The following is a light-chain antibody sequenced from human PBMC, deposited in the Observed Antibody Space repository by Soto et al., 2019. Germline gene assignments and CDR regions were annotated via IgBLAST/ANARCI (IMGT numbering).Light chain of an antibody. Sequence: DIVMTQSPLSLPVTPGAPASISCRSSQSLLHSNGYNYLDWYLQKPGQSPQLVIDLGSNRASGVPDRFSGSGSGTDFTLKISRVEAEDVGVYYCMQALQTPLYTFGQGTKLEIK. CDR1: QSLLHSNGYNY. CDR3: MQALQTPLYT. J-gene: IGKJ2*01. V-gene: IGKV2-28*01. CDR2: LGS.